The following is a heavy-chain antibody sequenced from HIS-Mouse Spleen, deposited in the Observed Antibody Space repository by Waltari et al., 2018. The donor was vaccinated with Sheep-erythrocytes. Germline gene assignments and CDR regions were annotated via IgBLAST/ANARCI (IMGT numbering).Heavy chain of an antibody. Sequence: EVQLVESGGGVVRPGGSLRGSCAAFVFPVSSSTMNWVSQAPGKGLEWVSSISSSSSYIYYADSVKGRFTISRDNAKNSLYLQMNSLRAEDTAVYYCARVASGATFDYWGQGTLVTVSS. D-gene: IGHD1-26*01. CDR2: ISSSSSYI. CDR3: ARVASGATFDY. J-gene: IGHJ4*02. CDR1: VFPVSSST. V-gene: IGHV3-21*01.